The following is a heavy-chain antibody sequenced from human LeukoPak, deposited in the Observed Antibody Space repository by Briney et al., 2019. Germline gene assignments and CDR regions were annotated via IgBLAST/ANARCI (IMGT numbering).Heavy chain of an antibody. J-gene: IGHJ4*02. Sequence: SETLSLTCTVSGGSISNYYWSWIRQPAGKGLERIGRIYTSGSANYNPSLKSRVTMSVDTSKNQFSLKLSSATAADTAVYYCARGPDGSGYYPFDYWGQGTLVTVSS. CDR2: IYTSGSA. CDR1: GGSISNYY. CDR3: ARGPDGSGYYPFDY. D-gene: IGHD3-22*01. V-gene: IGHV4-4*07.